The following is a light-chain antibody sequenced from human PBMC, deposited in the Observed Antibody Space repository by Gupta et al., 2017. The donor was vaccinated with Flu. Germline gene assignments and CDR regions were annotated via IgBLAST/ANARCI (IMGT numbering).Light chain of an antibody. CDR3: QSYDSGLGGSV. CDR1: SSNIGANYE. J-gene: IGLJ3*02. V-gene: IGLV1-40*01. CDR2: SNI. Sequence: SVLPQPRSVSGAPGPRVTISFAATSSNIGANYEVHWYQHLPGTAPKLLIYSNIYRPSGVPDRFSGSKSGTSASLAITGLQADDEGDYYCQSYDSGLGGSVFGGGTKLTVL.